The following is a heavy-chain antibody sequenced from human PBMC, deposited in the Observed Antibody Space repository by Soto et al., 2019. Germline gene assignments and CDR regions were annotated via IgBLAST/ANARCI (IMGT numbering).Heavy chain of an antibody. CDR2: ISYDGSNK. V-gene: IGHV3-30*18. Sequence: PGGSLRLSCAASGFTFSSYGMHWVRQAPGKGLEWVAVISYDGSNKYYADSVKGRFTISRDNSKNTLYLQMNSLRAEDTAVYYCAKDRSGSYYRGIDYWGQGTLVTVSS. CDR1: GFTFSSYG. CDR3: AKDRSGSYYRGIDY. D-gene: IGHD1-26*01. J-gene: IGHJ4*02.